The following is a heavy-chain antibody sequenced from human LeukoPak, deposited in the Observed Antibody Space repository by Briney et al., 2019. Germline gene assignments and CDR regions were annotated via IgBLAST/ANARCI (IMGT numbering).Heavy chain of an antibody. J-gene: IGHJ4*02. CDR1: GFTFSSYA. V-gene: IGHV3-23*01. Sequence: GSLRLSCAASGFTFSSYAMSWVRQTPGKGLEWVSAISGSGGSTYYADSVKGRFTISRDNSKNTLYLQMNSLRAEDTAVYYCAKIAVAGTFPPYYFDYWGQGTLVTVSS. D-gene: IGHD6-19*01. CDR3: AKIAVAGTFPPYYFDY. CDR2: ISGSGGST.